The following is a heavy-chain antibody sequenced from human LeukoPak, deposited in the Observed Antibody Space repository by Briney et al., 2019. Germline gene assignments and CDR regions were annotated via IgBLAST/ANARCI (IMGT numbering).Heavy chain of an antibody. CDR1: GGSFSPYH. J-gene: IGHJ4*02. CDR3: ARHLDYYGSGTYEF. D-gene: IGHD3-10*01. Sequence: SETLSLTCTVSGGSFSPYHWSWIRQPPGKGLEWIGYIYYSGSTNYNPSLKSRVTISLDTSKNQFSLSLSSVTAADTAVYYCARHLDYYGSGTYEFWGQGTLVTVSS. V-gene: IGHV4-59*08. CDR2: IYYSGST.